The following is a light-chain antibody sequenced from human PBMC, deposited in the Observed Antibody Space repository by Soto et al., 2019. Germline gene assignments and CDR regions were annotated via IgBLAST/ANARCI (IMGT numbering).Light chain of an antibody. V-gene: IGLV2-14*01. CDR3: SSYTSSTTLYV. Sequence: QSVLTQPASVSGSPGQSITISCTGTSSDVGAYNFVCWYQLHPGKAPKLMIYEVSSRPSGVSNRFSGSKSGNTASLTISGLQTEDEADYYCSSYTSSTTLYVFGTGTKVTV. CDR1: SSDVGAYNF. CDR2: EVS. J-gene: IGLJ1*01.